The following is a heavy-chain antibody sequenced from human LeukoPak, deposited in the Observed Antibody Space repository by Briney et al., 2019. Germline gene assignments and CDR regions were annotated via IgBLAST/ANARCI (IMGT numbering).Heavy chain of an antibody. Sequence: PGGSLRLSCAASGFSFNSYNMNWVRQAPGKGLEWVSSITSSGSHTYYADSVTGRFTISRDNAKSSLFLQMSSLRADDTAVYYCAREEKFGDYYNDYWGQGTLVTVSS. D-gene: IGHD2-21*02. J-gene: IGHJ4*02. CDR3: AREEKFGDYYNDY. V-gene: IGHV3-21*01. CDR1: GFSFNSYN. CDR2: ITSSGSHT.